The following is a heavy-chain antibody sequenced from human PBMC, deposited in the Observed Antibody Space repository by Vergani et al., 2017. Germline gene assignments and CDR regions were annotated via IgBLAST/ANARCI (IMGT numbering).Heavy chain of an antibody. V-gene: IGHV6-1*01. CDR1: GDSVSSNSAA. Sequence: QVQLQQSGPGLVKPSQTLSLTCAISGDSVSSNSAAWNWIRQSPSRGLEWLGRTYYRSKWYNDYAVSVKSRITINPDTSKNQFSLQLNSVTPEDTAVYYCAKSPLKIVVAGRVVRWFDPWGLGTLVTVSS. J-gene: IGHJ5*02. CDR3: AKSPLKIVVAGRVVRWFDP. CDR2: TYYRSKWYN. D-gene: IGHD6-19*01.